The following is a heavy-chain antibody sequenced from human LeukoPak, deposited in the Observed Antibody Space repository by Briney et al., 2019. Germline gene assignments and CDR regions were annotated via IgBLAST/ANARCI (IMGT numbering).Heavy chain of an antibody. V-gene: IGHV4-30-2*01. CDR3: ARDGPTNKYDSSGYNAFDI. CDR1: GGSISSGGYY. D-gene: IGHD3-22*01. Sequence: NSSETLSLTCTVSGGSISSGGYYWSWIRQPPGKGLEWIGYIYHSGSTYYNPSLKSRVTISVDTSKNQFSLKLSSVTAADTAAYYCARDGPTNKYDSSGYNAFDIWGQGTMVTVSS. J-gene: IGHJ3*02. CDR2: IYHSGST.